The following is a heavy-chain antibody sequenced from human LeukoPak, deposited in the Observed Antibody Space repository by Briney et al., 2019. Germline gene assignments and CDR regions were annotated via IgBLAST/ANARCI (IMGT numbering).Heavy chain of an antibody. CDR2: ITYSGGP. CDR1: SGSISGYY. D-gene: IGHD2-21*02. Sequence: SETLSLTCTVSSGSISGYYWSWLRQPPGKGLEWIGYITYSGGPDYNPSLKSRVTISIDTSSNQFSLRLRSVTAADTAVYYCARTLPLYGMDVWGQGTTVTVSS. V-gene: IGHV4-59*01. J-gene: IGHJ6*02. CDR3: ARTLPLYGMDV.